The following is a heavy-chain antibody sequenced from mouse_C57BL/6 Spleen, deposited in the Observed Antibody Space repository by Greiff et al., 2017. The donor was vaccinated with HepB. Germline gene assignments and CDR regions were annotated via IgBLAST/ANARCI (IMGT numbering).Heavy chain of an antibody. J-gene: IGHJ4*01. V-gene: IGHV5-17*01. Sequence: EVQGVESGGGLVKPGGSLKLSCAASGFTFSDYGMHWVRQAPEKGLEWVAYISSGSSTIYYADTVKGRFTISRDNAKNTLCLQMTGLRSEDTAMYYCARVYAMDYWGQGTSVTVSS. CDR2: ISSGSSTI. CDR3: ARVYAMDY. CDR1: GFTFSDYG.